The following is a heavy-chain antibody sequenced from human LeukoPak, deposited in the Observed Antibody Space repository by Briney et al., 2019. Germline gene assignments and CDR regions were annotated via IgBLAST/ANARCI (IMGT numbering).Heavy chain of an antibody. D-gene: IGHD3-10*01. CDR1: EFSVGSNY. Sequence: GSLRLSCAASEFSVGSNYMTWVRQPPGKGLEWIGEINHSGSTNYNPSLKSRVTISIDTSENQFSLKLSSVTVADTAVYYCARGANVMVRGAIGYWGQGTLVTVS. V-gene: IGHV4-34*01. CDR3: ARGANVMVRGAIGY. J-gene: IGHJ4*02. CDR2: INHSGST.